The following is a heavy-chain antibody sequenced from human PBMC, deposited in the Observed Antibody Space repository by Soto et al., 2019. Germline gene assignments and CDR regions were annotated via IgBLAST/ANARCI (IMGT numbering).Heavy chain of an antibody. D-gene: IGHD2-15*01. CDR2: ITPIVGTA. CDR3: ARCHCISGSCYSVVCSFDP. Sequence: QVQLVQSGAEVKKPGSSLKVSCKASGGTFNSFAFGWVRQAPGQGLEWMGGITPIVGTANYAQKFQGRVTISADASTTTDHMEMISLGYDDMALYYCARCHCISGSCYSVVCSFDPWGQGTLVTVSS. CDR1: GGTFNSFA. J-gene: IGHJ5*02. V-gene: IGHV1-69*01.